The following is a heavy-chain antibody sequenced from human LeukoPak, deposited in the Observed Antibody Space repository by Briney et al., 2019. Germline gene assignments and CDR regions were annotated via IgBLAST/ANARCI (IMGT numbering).Heavy chain of an antibody. V-gene: IGHV3-21*01. D-gene: IGHD6-19*01. CDR3: ARESGSASFDY. CDR1: GFTFSSYS. J-gene: IGHJ4*02. Sequence: GGSLRLSCAASGFTFSSYSINWVRQAPGKGLEWVSSISSSSSYIYYADSVKGRFTISRDNAKNSLYLQMYSLRAEDTAVYYCARESGSASFDYWGQGTLVTVSS. CDR2: ISSSSSYI.